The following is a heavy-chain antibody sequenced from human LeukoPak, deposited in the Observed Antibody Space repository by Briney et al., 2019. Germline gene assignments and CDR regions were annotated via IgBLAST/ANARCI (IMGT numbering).Heavy chain of an antibody. V-gene: IGHV3-49*04. Sequence: GGSLRLSCTASGFTFGDYAMSWVRQAPGKGLEWVGFIRSKAYSGTTEYAASVKGRFTISRDDSKSIAYLQMNSLKTEDTAVYYCTRARRILYYYYGMDVWGQGTTVTVSS. D-gene: IGHD6-6*01. CDR1: GFTFGDYA. J-gene: IGHJ6*02. CDR3: TRARRILYYYYGMDV. CDR2: IRSKAYSGTT.